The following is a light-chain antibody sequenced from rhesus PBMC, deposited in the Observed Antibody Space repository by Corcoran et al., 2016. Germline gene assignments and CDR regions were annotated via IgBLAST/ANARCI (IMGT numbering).Light chain of an antibody. V-gene: IGKV4-1*01. CDR1: QSLLSSSTTKNY. CDR2: WAS. CDR3: QQYYSTPLT. Sequence: DIVMTQSPDSLAVSLGERVTINCKSSQSLLSSSTTKNYLAWYQQRPAQAPTLLIYWASIRESGVPNRVSGSGAGTAFTLPISGLQAEDVAVYYCQQYYSTPLTFGQGTKVEIK. J-gene: IGKJ1*01.